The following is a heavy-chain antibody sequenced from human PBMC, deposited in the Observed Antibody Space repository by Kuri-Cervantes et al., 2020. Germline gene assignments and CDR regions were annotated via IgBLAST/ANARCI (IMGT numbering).Heavy chain of an antibody. D-gene: IGHD3-22*01. CDR1: GYTFTGYY. Sequence: ASVKVSCKASGYTFTGYYMHWVRQAPGQGLEWMGWINPNSGGTNYAQKFQGRVTMTTDTSTSTAYMELRSLRSDDTAVYYCARDSSGYYSGWFDPWGQGTLVTVSS. V-gene: IGHV1-2*02. CDR3: ARDSSGYYSGWFDP. CDR2: INPNSGGT. J-gene: IGHJ5*02.